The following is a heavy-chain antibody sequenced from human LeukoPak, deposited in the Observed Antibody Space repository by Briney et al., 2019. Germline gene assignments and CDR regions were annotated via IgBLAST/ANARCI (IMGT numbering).Heavy chain of an antibody. V-gene: IGHV4-59*08. D-gene: IGHD6-19*01. J-gene: IGHJ4*02. CDR1: GGSISSSY. CDR3: ARQAYSSGWYTAAY. Sequence: SETLSLTCTVSGGSISSSYRSWIRQPPGKGLEWIASIYDSETTKYNPSLRSRATISSDTSKNQFSLKLSSVTAADTAVYYCARQAYSSGWYTAAYWGQGTLVTVSS. CDR2: IYDSETT.